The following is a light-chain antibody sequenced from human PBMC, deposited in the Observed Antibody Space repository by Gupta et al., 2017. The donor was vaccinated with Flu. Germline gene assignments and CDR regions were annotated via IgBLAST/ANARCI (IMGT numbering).Light chain of an antibody. J-gene: IGKJ2*01. Sequence: DIQMSQSPSSLSAFVGDRVTITCRASQSIGRSLNWYQQKPGKAPKLLLFAASTLRIGVPSRFSGSGSGTDFTLTVSSLQPEDFATYYCQQVYSSPPHFGQGTKVEIK. CDR1: QSIGRS. V-gene: IGKV1-39*01. CDR3: QQVYSSPPH. CDR2: AAS.